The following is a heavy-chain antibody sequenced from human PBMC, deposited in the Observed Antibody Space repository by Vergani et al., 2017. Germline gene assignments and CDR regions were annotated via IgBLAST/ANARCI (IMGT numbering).Heavy chain of an antibody. J-gene: IGHJ3*02. CDR3: ASQYCSSTSCYELAFDI. D-gene: IGHD2-2*01. Sequence: QVQLVQSGAEVKKPGASVKVSCKASGYTFTGYYMHWVRQAPGQGLEWMGWINPNSGGTNYAQKFQGRVTMTRNTSIRTAYMELSRLRSDDTAVYYCASQYCSSTSCYELAFDIWGQGTMVTVSS. CDR2: INPNSGGT. V-gene: IGHV1-2*02. CDR1: GYTFTGYY.